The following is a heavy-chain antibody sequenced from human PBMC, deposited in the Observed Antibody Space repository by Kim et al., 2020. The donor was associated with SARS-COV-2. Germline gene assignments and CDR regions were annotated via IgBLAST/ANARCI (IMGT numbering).Heavy chain of an antibody. CDR2: INHSGST. D-gene: IGHD5-12*01. CDR3: ARGDGVATIDY. Sequence: SETLSLTCAVYGGSFSGYYWSWIRQPPGKGLEWIGEINHSGSTNYNPSLKSRVTISVDTSKNQFSLKLSSVTAADTAVYYCARGDGVATIDYWGQGTLVT. V-gene: IGHV4-34*01. J-gene: IGHJ4*02. CDR1: GGSFSGYY.